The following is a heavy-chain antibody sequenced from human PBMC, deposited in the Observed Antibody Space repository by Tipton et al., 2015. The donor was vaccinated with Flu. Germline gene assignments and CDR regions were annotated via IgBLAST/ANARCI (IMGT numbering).Heavy chain of an antibody. J-gene: IGHJ3*02. CDR2: IYYSGST. CDR3: ARDIPYYYDSPRNFDI. Sequence: GLVKPSETLSLTCTVSGGSVSSGSYYWSWIRQPPGKGLEWIGYIYYSGSTNYNPSLKSRVTISVDTSKNQFSLKLSSVTAADTAVYYCARDIPYYYDSPRNFDIWGQGTMVTVSS. CDR1: GGSVSSGSYY. V-gene: IGHV4-61*01. D-gene: IGHD3-22*01.